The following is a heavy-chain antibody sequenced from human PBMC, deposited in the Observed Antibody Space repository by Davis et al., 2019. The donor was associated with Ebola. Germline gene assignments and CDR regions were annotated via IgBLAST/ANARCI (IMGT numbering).Heavy chain of an antibody. CDR1: GYNFNNYW. D-gene: IGHD1-20*01. CDR2: IYPGDSDT. J-gene: IGHJ3*02. V-gene: IGHV5-51*01. Sequence: GESLKISCKGSGYNFNNYWIGWVRQMPGKGLEWMGIIYPGDSDTRYSPSFQGQVTISADKSISTAYLQWSSLKASDTATYYCARPSITGTADAFDIWGQGTMVTVSS. CDR3: ARPSITGTADAFDI.